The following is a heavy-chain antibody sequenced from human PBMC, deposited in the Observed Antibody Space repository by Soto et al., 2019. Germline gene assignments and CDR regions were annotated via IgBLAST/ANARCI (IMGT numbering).Heavy chain of an antibody. CDR2: IVPMFGTA. D-gene: IGHD3-10*01. CDR1: GGTFSSSA. Sequence: QVQLVQSGAEVQKPGSSVKVSCKASGGTFSSSAISWVRQAPGQGLEWMGGIVPMFGTADIAQKFQGRVTITADESMTTVYMEVGSLRSEDTATYYCAKIGERSWFDSWGQGTLVNVSS. CDR3: AKIGERSWFDS. V-gene: IGHV1-69*01. J-gene: IGHJ5*01.